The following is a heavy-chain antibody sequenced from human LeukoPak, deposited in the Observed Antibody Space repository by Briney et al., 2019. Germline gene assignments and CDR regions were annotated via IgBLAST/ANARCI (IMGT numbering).Heavy chain of an antibody. D-gene: IGHD3-10*01. V-gene: IGHV3-23*01. CDR2: IGGSGVST. Sequence: PGGSLRLSCAPSGFTVTTNYMSWVRQTPGKGLEWVSGIGGSGVSTYYADSVKGRFTISRDNSKNTLYLQMNSLRAEDTAVYYCAKGGGWFNELFLLDYWGQGTLVTVSS. CDR3: AKGGGWFNELFLLDY. J-gene: IGHJ4*02. CDR1: GFTVTTNY.